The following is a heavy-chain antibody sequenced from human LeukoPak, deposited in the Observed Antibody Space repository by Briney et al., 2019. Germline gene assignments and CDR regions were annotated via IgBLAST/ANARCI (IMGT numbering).Heavy chain of an antibody. V-gene: IGHV4-4*07. CDR1: GGSISSYY. J-gene: IGHJ6*03. CDR3: ARAVVVPAAIPYYYYYMDV. D-gene: IGHD2-2*01. Sequence: SETLSLTCTVSGGSISSYYWSWIRQPAGKGLEWIGRIYTSGSTNYNPSLKSRVTMSVDTSKNQFSLKLSSVTAADTAVYYCARAVVVPAAIPYYYYYMDVWGKGTTVTVSS. CDR2: IYTSGST.